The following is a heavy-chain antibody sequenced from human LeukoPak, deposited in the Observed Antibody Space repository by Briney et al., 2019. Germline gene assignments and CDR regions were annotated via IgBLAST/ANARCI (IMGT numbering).Heavy chain of an antibody. CDR1: GGTFSSYA. CDR2: IIPIFGTA. D-gene: IGHD6-13*01. CDR3: ASSGYSSSWYYFDY. Sequence: SVKVSCKASGGTFSSYAISWVRQAPGQGLEWMGGIIPIFGTANYARKFQGRVTITADESTSTAYMELSSLRSEDTAVYYCASSGYSSSWYYFDYWGQGTLVTVSS. J-gene: IGHJ4*02. V-gene: IGHV1-69*13.